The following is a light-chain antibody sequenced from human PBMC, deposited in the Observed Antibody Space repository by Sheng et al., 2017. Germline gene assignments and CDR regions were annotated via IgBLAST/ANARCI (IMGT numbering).Light chain of an antibody. V-gene: IGKV1-39*01. CDR3: QQSYNSLGA. CDR1: QDINIY. Sequence: DIQMTQSPSPLSASVGDRVTITCRASQDINIYLNWYQQKPGKPPKLLIYSASTLESGVPSRFSGGGSGTEFTLTISSLQPEDFATYYCQQSYNSLGAFGQGTKLDIK. J-gene: IGKJ2*01. CDR2: SAS.